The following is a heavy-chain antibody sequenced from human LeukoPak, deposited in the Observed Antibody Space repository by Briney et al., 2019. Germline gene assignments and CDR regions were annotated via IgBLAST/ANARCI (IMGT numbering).Heavy chain of an antibody. CDR2: ISAYNGNT. V-gene: IGHV1-18*01. J-gene: IGHJ4*02. D-gene: IGHD2-2*01. CDR1: GYTFTSYG. CDR3: AREQYCSSTSCAPYFDY. Sequence: ASVKVSCKASGYTFTSYGISWVRQAPGQGREWMGWISAYNGNTNYAQKLQGRVTMTTDTSTSTAYKELRSLRSDDTAVYYCAREQYCSSTSCAPYFDYWGQGTLVTVSS.